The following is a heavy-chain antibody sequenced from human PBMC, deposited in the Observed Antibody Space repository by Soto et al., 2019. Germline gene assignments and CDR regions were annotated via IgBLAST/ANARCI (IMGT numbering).Heavy chain of an antibody. Sequence: QVQLVQSGAEVKKPGSSVKVSCKASGGTFSSYAISWVRQAPGQGLEWMGGFIPIFGTANYAQKFQGRVTITADEATSTAYMELSSLRSADTAVYYCAINEKSGVWFSPWGQGTLVTVSS. CDR1: GGTFSSYA. D-gene: IGHD2-8*01. CDR2: FIPIFGTA. V-gene: IGHV1-69*12. J-gene: IGHJ5*02. CDR3: AINEKSGVWFSP.